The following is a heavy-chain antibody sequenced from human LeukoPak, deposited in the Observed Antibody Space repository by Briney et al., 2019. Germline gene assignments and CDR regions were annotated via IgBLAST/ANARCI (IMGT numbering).Heavy chain of an antibody. V-gene: IGHV1-69*04. CDR2: IIPTLGIA. CDR1: GGTFSSYA. Sequence: SVKVSCKASGGTFSSYAISWVRQAPGQGLEWMGRIIPTLGIANYAQKFQGRVTITADKSTSTAYMELSSLRSEDTAVYYCARGEVYYDILTGYYTGTSYGMDVWGQGTTVTVSS. D-gene: IGHD3-9*01. CDR3: ARGEVYYDILTGYYTGTSYGMDV. J-gene: IGHJ6*02.